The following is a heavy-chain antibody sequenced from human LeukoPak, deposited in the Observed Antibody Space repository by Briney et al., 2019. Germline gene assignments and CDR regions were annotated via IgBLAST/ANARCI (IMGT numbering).Heavy chain of an antibody. J-gene: IGHJ4*02. CDR1: GFTFSNYA. CDR3: AKLRSSSSYAALDY. CDR2: IGGSGSTT. Sequence: GGSLRLSCAAPGFTFSNYAMSWVRQAPGKGLEWVSSIGGSGSTTYHADSVRGRFTISRDNSKNTLYLQMNSLRAEDTAVYFCAKLRSSSSYAALDYWARESWSQSPQ. V-gene: IGHV3-23*01. D-gene: IGHD2-2*01.